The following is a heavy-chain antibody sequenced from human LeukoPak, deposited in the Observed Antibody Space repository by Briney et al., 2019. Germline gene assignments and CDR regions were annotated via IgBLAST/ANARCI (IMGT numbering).Heavy chain of an antibody. CDR1: GLTFKIYS. Sequence: GGSLRLSCAASGLTFKIYSMNWVRQAPGKGLEWVASISSLSTYRYFADSVKGRFTVSRDNAKNSLYLEMNSLRAEDTALYYCARHLNPRDYIGNSYSYWGQGTMVTVSS. CDR3: ARHLNPRDYIGNSYSY. V-gene: IGHV3-21*01. CDR2: ISSLSTYR. J-gene: IGHJ4*02. D-gene: IGHD4-23*01.